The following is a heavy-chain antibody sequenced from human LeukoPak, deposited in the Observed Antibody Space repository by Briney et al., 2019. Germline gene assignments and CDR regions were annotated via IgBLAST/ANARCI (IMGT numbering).Heavy chain of an antibody. CDR2: IYHSGST. CDR3: ARGPGRRGDQ. V-gene: IGHV4-30-2*01. Sequence: PSQTLSLTCTVSGGSISSGGYYWSWIRQPPGKGLEWIGYIYHSGSTYYNPSLKSRVTISVDRSKNQFSLKLSSVTAADTAVYYCARGPGRRGDQWGQGTLVTVSS. D-gene: IGHD2-2*01. J-gene: IGHJ4*02. CDR1: GGSISSGGYY.